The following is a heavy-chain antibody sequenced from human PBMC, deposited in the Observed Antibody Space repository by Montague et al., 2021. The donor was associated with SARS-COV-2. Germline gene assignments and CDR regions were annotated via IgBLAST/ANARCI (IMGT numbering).Heavy chain of an antibody. CDR3: ARDGGTVTTFLGVGYVRGGLNWFDP. Sequence: SETQSLTCTVSGGSISSGSYYWGWIRQPPGKGLEWIGSIYYSGSTYYNPSLKSRVTISVDTSKNQFSLKLSSVTAADTAVYYCARDGGTVTTFLGVGYVRGGLNWFDPGGQGTLVTVSS. J-gene: IGHJ5*02. D-gene: IGHD4-17*01. V-gene: IGHV4-39*07. CDR1: GGSISSGSYY. CDR2: IYYSGST.